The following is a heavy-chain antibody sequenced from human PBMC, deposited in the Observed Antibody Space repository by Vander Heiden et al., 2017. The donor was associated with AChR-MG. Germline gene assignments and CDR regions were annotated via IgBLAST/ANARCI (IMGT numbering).Heavy chain of an antibody. V-gene: IGHV3-9*01. CDR1: GFTFDDYA. CDR3: AKDKVAD. D-gene: IGHD2-15*01. CDR2: ISWNSGSK. Sequence: EVQLVESGGGLVQPGRSLRRSCAASGFTFDDYAMHWVRQAPGKGLGWVSGISWNSGSKDYADSVKGRFTISRDNAKNSLFLQMNSLRAEDTALYYCAKDKVADWGQGTLVTVSS. J-gene: IGHJ4*02.